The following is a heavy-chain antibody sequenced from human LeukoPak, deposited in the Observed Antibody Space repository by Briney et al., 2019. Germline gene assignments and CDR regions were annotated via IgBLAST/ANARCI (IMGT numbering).Heavy chain of an antibody. V-gene: IGHV3-11*04. D-gene: IGHD3-3*01. CDR2: ISSSGSTI. J-gene: IGHJ4*02. CDR1: GFTFSDYY. Sequence: GGSLRLSCAASGFTFSDYYMSWIRQAPGKGLERVSYISSSGSTIYYADSVKGRFTISRDNAKNSLYLQMNSLRAENTAVYYCARGVTYYDFWSGYYTPYFDYWGQGTLVTVSS. CDR3: ARGVTYYDFWSGYYTPYFDY.